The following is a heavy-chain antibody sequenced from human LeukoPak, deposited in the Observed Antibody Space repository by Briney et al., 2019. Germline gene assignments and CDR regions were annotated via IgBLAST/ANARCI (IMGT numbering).Heavy chain of an antibody. CDR3: ARETLYSTSQAAFDY. J-gene: IGHJ4*02. CDR2: IYYSGST. V-gene: IGHV4-59*11. Sequence: PSQTLSLTCTATGGSISYPCSGWIRQSPRDRLEWMGYIYYSGSTNYNPSLKSRVTISVDTSKNHFSLKLSSVSVADTAVYYCARETLYSTSQAAFDYWGQGILVTVSS. CDR1: GGSISYPC. D-gene: IGHD6-13*01.